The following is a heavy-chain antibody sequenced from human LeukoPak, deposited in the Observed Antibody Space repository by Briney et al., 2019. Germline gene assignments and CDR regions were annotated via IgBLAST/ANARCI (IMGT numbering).Heavy chain of an antibody. CDR2: IYHSGST. D-gene: IGHD3-10*01. CDR1: GGSFSGYY. V-gene: IGHV4-34*01. CDR3: ARVLPYYGSGSPNWFDP. Sequence: ASETLSLTCAVYGGSFSGYYWSWIRQPPGKGLEWIGSIYHSGSTNYNPSLKSRVTISVDTSKNQFSLKLSSVTAADTAVYYCARVLPYYGSGSPNWFDPWGQGTLVTVSS. J-gene: IGHJ5*02.